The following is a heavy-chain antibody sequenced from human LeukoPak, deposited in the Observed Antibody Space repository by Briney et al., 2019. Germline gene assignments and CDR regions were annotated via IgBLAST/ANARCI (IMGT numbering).Heavy chain of an antibody. CDR2: IKSKTDGGTT. V-gene: IGHV3-15*01. Sequence: GGSLRLSCAASGFTFSNAWMSWVRQAPGRGLEWVGRIKSKTDGGTTDYAAPVKGRFTISRDDSKNTLYLQMNSLKTEDTAVYYCTTDPIYDSSGYYSLFDYWGQGTLVTVSS. CDR1: GFTFSNAW. D-gene: IGHD3-22*01. J-gene: IGHJ4*02. CDR3: TTDPIYDSSGYYSLFDY.